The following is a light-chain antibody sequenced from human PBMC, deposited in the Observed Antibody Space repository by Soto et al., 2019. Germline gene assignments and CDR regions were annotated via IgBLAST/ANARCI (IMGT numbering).Light chain of an antibody. CDR3: CSYAGSSTLYV. CDR1: SSDVGSYNL. J-gene: IGLJ1*01. CDR2: EGS. V-gene: IGLV2-23*01. Sequence: QSVLTQPASVSGSPGQSITISCTGTSSDVGSYNLVSWYQQHPGKAPKLMIYEGSKRPSGVSNRFSGSKSGNTASLTISGLQAEDEADYYCCSYAGSSTLYVFGTGTKVTAL.